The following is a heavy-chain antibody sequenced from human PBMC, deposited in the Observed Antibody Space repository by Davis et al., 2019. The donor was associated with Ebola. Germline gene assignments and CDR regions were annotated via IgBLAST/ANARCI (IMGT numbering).Heavy chain of an antibody. D-gene: IGHD6-13*01. CDR1: GYTFTSYG. V-gene: IGHV1-18*04. CDR3: ARDIAAAAD. J-gene: IGHJ4*02. Sequence: AASVTVSCKASGYTFTSYGISWVRQAPGQGLEWMGWISPYNGNTKYAQKLQGRLTMTTDISTSTAYMELSSLRSEDTAVYYCARDIAAAADWGQGTLVTVSS. CDR2: ISPYNGNT.